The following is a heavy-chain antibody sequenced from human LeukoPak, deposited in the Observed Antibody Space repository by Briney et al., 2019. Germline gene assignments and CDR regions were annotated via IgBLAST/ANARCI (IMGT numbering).Heavy chain of an antibody. V-gene: IGHV1-69*13. Sequence: VASVKVSCKASGGTFSSYAISWVRQAPGQGLEWMGGIIPIFGTANYAQKFQGRVTITADESTSTAYMELSSLRSEDTAVYYCAKAEYSSPRGAFDIWGQGTMVTVSS. CDR2: IIPIFGTA. D-gene: IGHD6-13*01. J-gene: IGHJ3*02. CDR1: GGTFSSYA. CDR3: AKAEYSSPRGAFDI.